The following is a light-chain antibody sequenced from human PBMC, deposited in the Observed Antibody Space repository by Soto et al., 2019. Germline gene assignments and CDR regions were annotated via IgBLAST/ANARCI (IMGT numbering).Light chain of an antibody. CDR1: QSVSSY. J-gene: IGKJ4*01. Sequence: EIVLTQSPATLSLSPWERATLSCRASQSVSSYLAWYQQKPGQAPRLLIYDASNRATGIPARFSGSGSGTDFTLTISSLETEDFVVYYCQQRSNWLTFGGGTKVEIK. CDR2: DAS. CDR3: QQRSNWLT. V-gene: IGKV3-11*01.